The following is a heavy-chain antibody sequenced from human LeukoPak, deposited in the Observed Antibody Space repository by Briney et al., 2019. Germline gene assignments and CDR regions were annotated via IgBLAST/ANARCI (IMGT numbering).Heavy chain of an antibody. V-gene: IGHV1-69*06. CDR3: AKDRRMITFGGVIVPDY. CDR2: IIPIFGTA. J-gene: IGHJ4*02. Sequence: SVKVSCKASGGTFSSYAISWVRQAPGQGLEWMGGIIPIFGTANYAQKFQGRVTITADKSTSTAYMELSSLRSEDTAVYYCAKDRRMITFGGVIVPDYWGQGTLVTVSS. D-gene: IGHD3-16*02. CDR1: GGTFSSYA.